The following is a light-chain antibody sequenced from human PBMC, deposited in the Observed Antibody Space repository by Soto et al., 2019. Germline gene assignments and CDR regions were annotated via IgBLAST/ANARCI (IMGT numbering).Light chain of an antibody. CDR1: QSVSSSY. V-gene: IGKV3D-7*01. J-gene: IGKJ1*01. CDR2: GAS. Sequence: EIVMTQSPGTLSLSPGERATLSCRASQSVSSSYLSWYQQKPGQAPRLLIYGASIRATGIPARFSGSGSGTAFTLTICSLQPEDFAVYYCQQDYNLPWTFGQGTKVEIK. CDR3: QQDYNLPWT.